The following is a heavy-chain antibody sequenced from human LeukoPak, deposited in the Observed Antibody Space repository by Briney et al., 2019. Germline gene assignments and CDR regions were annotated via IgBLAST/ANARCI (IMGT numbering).Heavy chain of an antibody. D-gene: IGHD3-22*01. Sequence: ASVKVSCKTSEYTFTDYYLHWVRQAPGQGLEWMGWINPKSGATNYAQKFQGRVTMTRDTSITTAYMDLSRLMSDDTAVYYCARGHYYADGRYPLHYWGQGTLVTVSS. V-gene: IGHV1-2*02. CDR3: ARGHYYADGRYPLHY. CDR1: EYTFTDYY. J-gene: IGHJ4*02. CDR2: INPKSGAT.